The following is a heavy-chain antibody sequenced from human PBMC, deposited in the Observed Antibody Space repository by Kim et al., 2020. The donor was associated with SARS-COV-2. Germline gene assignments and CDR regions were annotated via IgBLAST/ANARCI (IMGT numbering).Heavy chain of an antibody. CDR3: ARDVSVTSYYFHY. Sequence: ASVKVSCKASGFSITRNTVHWVRQAPGQRPEWMAWMNGGNGNIRFSQNFQDRVTIYTDTSANTAYMELRSLKSEDTAVYYCARDVSVTSYYFHYWGQGTLVTVSS. CDR2: MNGGNGNI. J-gene: IGHJ4*02. D-gene: IGHD3-3*01. CDR1: GFSITRNT. V-gene: IGHV1-3*01.